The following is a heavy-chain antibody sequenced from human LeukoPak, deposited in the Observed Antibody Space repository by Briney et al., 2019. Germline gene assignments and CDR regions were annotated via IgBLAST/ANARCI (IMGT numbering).Heavy chain of an antibody. CDR3: SRGPIRPAVVDIVVVHHYYYYYYMDV. D-gene: IGHD2-2*01. J-gene: IGHJ6*03. Sequence: ASVKVSCKASGYTFTSYDINWVRQATGQGLEWMGWMNPNSGNTGYAQKFQGRVTMTRNTSITPAYMELSRLRSEETAVYYCSRGPIRPAVVDIVVVHHYYYYYYMDVWGKGTTVTVSS. V-gene: IGHV1-8*01. CDR2: MNPNSGNT. CDR1: GYTFTSYD.